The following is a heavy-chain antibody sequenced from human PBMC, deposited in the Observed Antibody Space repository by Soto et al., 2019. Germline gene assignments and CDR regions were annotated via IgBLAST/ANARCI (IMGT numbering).Heavy chain of an antibody. CDR3: ARGITMVRGVIVSWFDP. CDR2: INPNSGGT. V-gene: IGHV1-2*02. Sequence: ASVKVSCKASGYTFTGYYMHWVRQAPGQGLEWMGWINPNSGGTNYAQKFQGRVTMTRDTSISTAYMELSRLRSDETAVYYCARGITMVRGVIVSWFDPWGQGTLVTVSS. D-gene: IGHD3-10*01. CDR1: GYTFTGYY. J-gene: IGHJ5*02.